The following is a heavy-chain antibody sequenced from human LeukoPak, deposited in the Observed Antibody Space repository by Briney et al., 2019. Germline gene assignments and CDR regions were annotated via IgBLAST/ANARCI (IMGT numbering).Heavy chain of an antibody. CDR3: ASGLAYYYYYMDV. V-gene: IGHV4-61*02. Sequence: PSQTLSLTCTVSGGSISNGTYYWSWIRQPAGKGLEWIGRIYTSGSTNYNPSLKSRVTISVDTSKNQFSLKLSSVTAADTAVYYCASGLAYYYYYMDVWGKGTTVTVSS. CDR2: IYTSGST. CDR1: GGSISNGTYY. D-gene: IGHD6-19*01. J-gene: IGHJ6*03.